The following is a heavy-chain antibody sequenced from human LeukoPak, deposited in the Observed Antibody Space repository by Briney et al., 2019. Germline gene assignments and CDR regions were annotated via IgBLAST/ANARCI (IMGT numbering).Heavy chain of an antibody. CDR1: GGSFSGYY. CDR2: INHSGST. J-gene: IGHJ5*02. V-gene: IGHV4-34*01. CDR3: ARHVSFIVVVPAAPGGWFDP. D-gene: IGHD2-2*01. Sequence: SETLSLTCAVYGGSFSGYYWSWIRQPPGKGLEWIGEINHSGSTNYNPSLKSRVTISVDTSKNQFSLKLSSVTAADTAVYYCARHVSFIVVVPAAPGGWFDPWGQGTLVTVPS.